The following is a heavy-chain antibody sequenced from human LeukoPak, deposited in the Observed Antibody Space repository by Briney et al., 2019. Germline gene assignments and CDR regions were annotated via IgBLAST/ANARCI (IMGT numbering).Heavy chain of an antibody. CDR3: ARVRKYSSSSPEFDP. CDR2: ISSSGSTI. V-gene: IGHV3-48*04. D-gene: IGHD6-6*01. Sequence: QSGGSLRLSCAASGFTFSSYSMNWVRQAPGKGLEWVSYISSSGSTIYYADSVKGRFTISRDNAKNSLYLQMNSLRAEDTAVYYCARVRKYSSSSPEFDPWGQGTLVTVSS. CDR1: GFTFSSYS. J-gene: IGHJ5*02.